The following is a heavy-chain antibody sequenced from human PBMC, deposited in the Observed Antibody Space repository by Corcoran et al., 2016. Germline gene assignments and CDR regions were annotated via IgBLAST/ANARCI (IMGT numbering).Heavy chain of an antibody. J-gene: IGHJ2*01. V-gene: IGHV4-34*01. CDR3: ARAPRGYLDL. CDR2: INHSGST. CDR1: GVSFSGYY. Sequence: QVQLQQWGAGLLKPSETLSLTCAVYGVSFSGYYWSWIRQPPGKGLEWIGEINHSGSTNYNPSLKSRVTISVDTSKNQFSLKLSSVTAADTAVYYCARAPRGYLDLWGRGTLVTVSS.